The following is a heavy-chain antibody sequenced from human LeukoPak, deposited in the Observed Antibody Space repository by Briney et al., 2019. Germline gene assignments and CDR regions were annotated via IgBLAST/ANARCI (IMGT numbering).Heavy chain of an antibody. Sequence: GGSLRLSCAASGFTFSNAWMSWVRQAPGKGLEWVGRIKSKTDGGTTDYAAPVKGRFTISRDDSKNTLYLQMNSLRAEDTAVYYCARDLWRETAIGSGWVDYWGQGTLATVSS. V-gene: IGHV3-15*01. CDR1: GFTFSNAW. CDR2: IKSKTDGGTT. CDR3: ARDLWRETAIGSGWVDY. D-gene: IGHD6-19*01. J-gene: IGHJ4*02.